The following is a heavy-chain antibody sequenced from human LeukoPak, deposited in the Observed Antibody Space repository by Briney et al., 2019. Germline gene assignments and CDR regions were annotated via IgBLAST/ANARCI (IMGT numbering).Heavy chain of an antibody. Sequence: GESLKISCKGSRYSFTSYLIGWVRQMPEKGLEWMGIIYPADSETRYSPSFQGQATISADKSISTAYLQWSSLKASDTAMYYCARNPVEMATLGAFDIWGQGTMVTVSS. CDR1: RYSFTSYL. D-gene: IGHD5-24*01. V-gene: IGHV5-51*01. J-gene: IGHJ3*02. CDR2: IYPADSET. CDR3: ARNPVEMATLGAFDI.